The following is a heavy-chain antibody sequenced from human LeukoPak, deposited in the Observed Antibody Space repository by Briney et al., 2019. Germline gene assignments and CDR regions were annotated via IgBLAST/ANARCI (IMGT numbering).Heavy chain of an antibody. CDR3: ARASTIWGLNWFDP. CDR2: ISAYNGNT. CDR1: GYTFTSYG. Sequence: GASVKVSCKASGYTFTSYGISWVRQAPGQGLEWMGWISAYNGNTNYAQKLQGRVTMTTDTSTSTAYMELRSLRSDDTAVYYCARASTIWGLNWFDPWGQGTLVTVSS. V-gene: IGHV1-18*01. D-gene: IGHD3-3*01. J-gene: IGHJ5*02.